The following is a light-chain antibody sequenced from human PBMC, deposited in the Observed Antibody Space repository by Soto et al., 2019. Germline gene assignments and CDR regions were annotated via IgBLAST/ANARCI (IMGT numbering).Light chain of an antibody. V-gene: IGKV3D-15*01. J-gene: IGKJ2*01. Sequence: EIVMTQSPATLSVSPGERATLSCWASQSVSSNLAWYQQKPGQAPRLLIYGASKRATGVPVRFSGSGSGTDFTLTISSLEPEDFAVYYCQQRNSWPETFGQGTKV. CDR1: QSVSSN. CDR2: GAS. CDR3: QQRNSWPET.